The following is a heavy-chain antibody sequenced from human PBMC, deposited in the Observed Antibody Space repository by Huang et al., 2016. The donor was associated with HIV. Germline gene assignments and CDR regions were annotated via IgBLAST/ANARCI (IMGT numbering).Heavy chain of an antibody. D-gene: IGHD6-19*01. CDR1: GGSSSSSSYY. CDR2: IYYSGNT. Sequence: LQLQESGPGLVKSSETMSLICTVSGGSSSSSSYYWGWIRQPPGKGPEWIGSIYYSGNTYHHPPLKSRVTISVDTSKNQFSLKVNSVTAADTAVYYCARHGRVAGHYYNNMDVWGRGTTVTVSS. V-gene: IGHV4-39*01. J-gene: IGHJ6*02. CDR3: ARHGRVAGHYYNNMDV.